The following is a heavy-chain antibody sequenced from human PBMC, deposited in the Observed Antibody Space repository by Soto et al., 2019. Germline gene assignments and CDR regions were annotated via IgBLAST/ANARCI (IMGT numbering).Heavy chain of an antibody. CDR3: ARAIGPTLFDY. CDR2: IGTAGDT. J-gene: IGHJ4*02. CDR1: GFTFSSYW. D-gene: IGHD3-22*01. V-gene: IGHV3-13*01. Sequence: GGSLRLSCAASGFTFSSYWMSWVRQAPGKGLEWVSAIGTAGDTNYAGSVKGRFTISRENAKNSLYLQMNSLRAGDTAIYFCARAIGPTLFDYWGQGTMVTVSS.